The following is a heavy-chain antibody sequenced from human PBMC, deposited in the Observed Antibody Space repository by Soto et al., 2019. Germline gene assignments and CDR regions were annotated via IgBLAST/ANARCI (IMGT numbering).Heavy chain of an antibody. Sequence: PGGSLRLSCAASGFTFSSYGMHWVRQAPGKGLEWVAVIWYDGSNKYYADSVKGRFTISRDNSKNTLYLQMNSLRAEDTAVYYCARDPFKGSSSEGGMIYWGQGTLVTSPQ. D-gene: IGHD6-6*01. CDR1: GFTFSSYG. CDR2: IWYDGSNK. V-gene: IGHV3-33*01. CDR3: ARDPFKGSSSEGGMIY. J-gene: IGHJ4*02.